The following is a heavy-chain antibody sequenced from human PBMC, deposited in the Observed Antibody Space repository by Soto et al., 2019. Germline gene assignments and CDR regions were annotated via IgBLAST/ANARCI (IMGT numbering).Heavy chain of an antibody. D-gene: IGHD1-26*01. CDR2: IYPGDSDT. V-gene: IGHV5-51*01. CDR3: ARQEGATVFFYYGMDV. CDR1: GYNFTNYW. J-gene: IGHJ6*02. Sequence: PGESLKISCKGSGYNFTNYWIGWVRQMPGKGLEWMGIIYPGDSDTRHSPSFQGQVTIPADKSISAAYLQWSSLKASDTAMYYCARQEGATVFFYYGMDVWGQGTTVTVSS.